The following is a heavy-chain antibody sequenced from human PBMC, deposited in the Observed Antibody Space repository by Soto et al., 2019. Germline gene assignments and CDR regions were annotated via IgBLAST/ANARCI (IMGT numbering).Heavy chain of an antibody. V-gene: IGHV3-48*03. CDR2: ISSSGSTI. D-gene: IGHD3-22*01. CDR3: ARGPLYDSMGYYHYYYFDY. CDR1: GFTFGSHE. J-gene: IGHJ4*02. Sequence: EVQLVESGGGLVQPGGSLRLSCAASGFTFGSHEMNWVRQAPGKGLEWVSYISSSGSTIHYADSVKGRFTISRDNAKNSLYLQINSLRAEDTAVYYCARGPLYDSMGYYHYYYFDYWGQGTLVTVSS.